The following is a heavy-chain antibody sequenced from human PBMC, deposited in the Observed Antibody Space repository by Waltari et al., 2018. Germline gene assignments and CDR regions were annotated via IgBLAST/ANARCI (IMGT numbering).Heavy chain of an antibody. CDR2: ISSSSGNR. Sequence: EVQLVESGGGQVKPGGSLRLSCATSGFTFRTYSLNWVRPAPGKGLECVSSISSSSGNRYYADSVKGRFTISRDNAKNSMYMQLNSLRVEDTAIYYCARGVSITETPWFAYWGQGTLVTVSS. CDR1: GFTFRTYS. J-gene: IGHJ4*02. D-gene: IGHD5-12*01. CDR3: ARGVSITETPWFAY. V-gene: IGHV3-21*02.